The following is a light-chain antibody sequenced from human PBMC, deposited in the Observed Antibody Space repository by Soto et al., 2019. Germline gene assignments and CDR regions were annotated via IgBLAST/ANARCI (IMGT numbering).Light chain of an antibody. V-gene: IGLV1-44*01. J-gene: IGLJ1*01. Sequence: QSALDQPPSVSGTPGQRVTISCSGSSSNIGKNTVSWYQQLPGAAPKPLISTDNQRPSGVPDRFSGSKSGTSASLAISGLQSEDEADYYCAAWDNSLNGHVFGTGTKVTVL. CDR1: SSNIGKNT. CDR3: AAWDNSLNGHV. CDR2: TDN.